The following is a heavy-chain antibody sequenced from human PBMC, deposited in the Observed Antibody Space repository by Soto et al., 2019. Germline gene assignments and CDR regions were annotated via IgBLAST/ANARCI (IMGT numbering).Heavy chain of an antibody. CDR1: GFSLSNARMG. CDR2: IFSNDEK. D-gene: IGHD5-18*01. Sequence: QVTLKESGPVVVKPTETLTLTCTVSGFSLSNARMGVSWIRQPPGKALEWLAHIFSNDEKSYSTSLKSRLTISKDTSKSQVVLTMTNMDPVDTATYYCARTTGLWYFFDYWGQGTLVTVSS. CDR3: ARTTGLWYFFDY. V-gene: IGHV2-26*01. J-gene: IGHJ4*02.